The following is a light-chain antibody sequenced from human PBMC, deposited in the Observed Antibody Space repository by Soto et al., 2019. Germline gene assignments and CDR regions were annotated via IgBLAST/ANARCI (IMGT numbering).Light chain of an antibody. V-gene: IGKV3-11*01. Sequence: EILLTQSPATLSLSPGERATLSCSASQSVISYLAWYQQKPGQAPRLLIYDASNRATGIPARFSGSGSGTDFTLTISSLEPEDFAVYYCQQRSNWPPSITFGQGTRLEIK. CDR2: DAS. CDR1: QSVISY. J-gene: IGKJ5*01. CDR3: QQRSNWPPSIT.